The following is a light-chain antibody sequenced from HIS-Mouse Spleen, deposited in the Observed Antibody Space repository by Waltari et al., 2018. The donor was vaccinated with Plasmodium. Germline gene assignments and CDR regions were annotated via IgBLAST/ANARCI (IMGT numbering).Light chain of an antibody. Sequence: SYELTQPPSVSVSPGQTASITCSGDKLGDKYACWYPQKPGQSPVLVSYQESKRPSGNQERFSGSNSGNTATLTISGTQAMDEADYYCQAWDSSTGVFGGGTKLTVL. CDR2: QES. V-gene: IGLV3-1*01. CDR3: QAWDSSTGV. CDR1: KLGDKY. J-gene: IGLJ2*01.